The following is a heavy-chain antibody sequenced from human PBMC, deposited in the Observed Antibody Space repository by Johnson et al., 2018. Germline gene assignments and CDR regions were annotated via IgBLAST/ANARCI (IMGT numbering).Heavy chain of an antibody. J-gene: IGHJ4*02. V-gene: IGHV3-33*01. D-gene: IGHD6-19*01. CDR3: ARDRGTTSSGGWYVDS. CDR2: IWYDGSEK. CDR1: GFIFSSSG. Sequence: QVQLVESGGGVVQPGTSLRLSCAASGFIFSSSGMHWVRQPPGKGLEWVAIIWYDGSEKYYGDSVKGRFTTSRDNSKNTLYLQMNSLRAEDTAVYFWARDRGTTSSGGWYVDSWGQGTLVTVSS.